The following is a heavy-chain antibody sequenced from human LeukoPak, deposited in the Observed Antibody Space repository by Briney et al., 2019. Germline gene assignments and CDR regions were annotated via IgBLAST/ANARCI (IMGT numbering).Heavy chain of an antibody. CDR3: ATRYSGSCSRSF. J-gene: IGHJ4*02. CDR1: GGSFSGYY. V-gene: IGHV4-34*01. Sequence: SETLSLTCAVYGGSFSGYYWSWIRQPPGKGLEWIGEINHSGGTNYNPSLKSRVTISVDTSKNQFSLKLSSVTAADTAVYYCATRYSGSCSRSFWGQGTLVTVSS. CDR2: INHSGGT. D-gene: IGHD1-26*01.